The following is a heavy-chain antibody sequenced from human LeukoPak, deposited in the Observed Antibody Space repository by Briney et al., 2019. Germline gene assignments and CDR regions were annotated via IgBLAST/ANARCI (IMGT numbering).Heavy chain of an antibody. CDR3: ARDLVAMVRGVGNWFDP. CDR1: GYTFTSYY. Sequence: ASVKVSCKASGYTFTSYYMHWVRQAPGQGLEWMGIINPSGGSTSYAQKFQGRVTMTRDTSTSTVYMELGSLRSEDTAVYYCARDLVAMVRGVGNWFDPWGQGTLVTVSS. CDR2: INPSGGST. D-gene: IGHD3-10*01. J-gene: IGHJ5*02. V-gene: IGHV1-46*01.